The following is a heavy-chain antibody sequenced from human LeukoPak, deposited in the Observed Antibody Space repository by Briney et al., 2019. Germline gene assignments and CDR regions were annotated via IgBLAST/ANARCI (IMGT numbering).Heavy chain of an antibody. CDR2: IYSTGEN. D-gene: IGHD5-24*01. V-gene: IGHV4-4*02. J-gene: IGHJ3*02. CDR3: VRGHNENRYKSAIDI. CDR1: GDSLSSSTW. Sequence: PSETLSLTCAVSGDSLSSSTWWNWVRQPPGKGLEWIGEIYSTGENNKNPSLKSRVTMSLDKPKNEFSLRLTSVTAADTAMYYCVRGHNENRYKSAIDIWGQGTMVTVAS.